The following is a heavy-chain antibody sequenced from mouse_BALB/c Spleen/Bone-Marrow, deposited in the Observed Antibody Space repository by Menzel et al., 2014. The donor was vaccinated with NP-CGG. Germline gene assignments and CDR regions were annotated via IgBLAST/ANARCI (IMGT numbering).Heavy chain of an antibody. Sequence: DVMLVESGGGLVQPGGSRKLSCAASGFTFSSFGVHWVRQAPEKGLEWVAYISSGSSTIFYADTVKGRFTVSRDNPKNTLFLQMTSLRSEDTAMYYCTRGGNWDDFDYWGQGTTLSVSS. CDR3: TRGGNWDDFDY. CDR1: GFTFSSFG. D-gene: IGHD4-1*01. J-gene: IGHJ2*01. V-gene: IGHV5-17*02. CDR2: ISSGSSTI.